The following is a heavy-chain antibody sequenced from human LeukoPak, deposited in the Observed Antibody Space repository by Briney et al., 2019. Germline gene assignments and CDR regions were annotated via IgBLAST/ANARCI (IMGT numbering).Heavy chain of an antibody. V-gene: IGHV4-61*01. Sequence: SETLSLTCTVSGDSVSRSSYYWTWIRQPPGKGLEWIGYIYYIGSTNYNPSLKSRLTMSVDTSKNQFSLRLSSVTAADTAVYYCARDWGSSGYYSYFDYWGQGTLVTVSS. J-gene: IGHJ4*02. CDR2: IYYIGST. CDR3: ARDWGSSGYYSYFDY. D-gene: IGHD3-22*01. CDR1: GDSVSRSSYY.